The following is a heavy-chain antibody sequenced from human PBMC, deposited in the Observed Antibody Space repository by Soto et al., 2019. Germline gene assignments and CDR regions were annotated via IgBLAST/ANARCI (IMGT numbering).Heavy chain of an antibody. CDR3: ARDKVVPIFLINSKTRSWFDP. CDR1: GYTFTGYY. CDR2: INPNSGGT. J-gene: IGHJ5*02. Sequence: ASVKVSCKASGYTFTGYYMHWVRQAPGQGLEWMGWINPNSGGTNYAQKFQGRVTMTRDTSGSTAYMELSRLRSDDTAVYYCARDKVVPIFLINSKTRSWFDPWGQGTMVTVSS. D-gene: IGHD3-3*01. V-gene: IGHV1-2*02.